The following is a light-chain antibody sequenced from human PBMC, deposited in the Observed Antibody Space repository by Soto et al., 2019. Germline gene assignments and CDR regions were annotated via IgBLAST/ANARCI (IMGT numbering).Light chain of an antibody. CDR1: QSVGSY. J-gene: IGKJ1*01. Sequence: EIVLIQSPATLSLSPGERATLSCRASQSVGSYLAWYQHKPGQAPRLLISDASNRATGIPARFSGSGSETDFTLTISSLEPEDSAVYYCQQYNNWPWTFGQGTKVEIK. CDR2: DAS. CDR3: QQYNNWPWT. V-gene: IGKV3-11*01.